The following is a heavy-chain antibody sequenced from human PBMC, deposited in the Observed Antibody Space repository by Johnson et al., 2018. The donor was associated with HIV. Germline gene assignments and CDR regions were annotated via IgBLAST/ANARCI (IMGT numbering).Heavy chain of an antibody. CDR2: IYSGGSS. D-gene: IGHD2/OR15-2a*01. J-gene: IGHJ3*02. CDR1: GFTFSNAW. Sequence: VLLVESGGGLVKPGGSLRLSCAASGFTFSNAWMSWVRQAPGKGLEWVSLIYSGGSSYYADSVKGRFTISRDNSKNSLYLQMNSLRAEDTAVYYCATNRGGAFDIWGQGTMVTVSS. CDR3: ATNRGGAFDI. V-gene: IGHV3-66*01.